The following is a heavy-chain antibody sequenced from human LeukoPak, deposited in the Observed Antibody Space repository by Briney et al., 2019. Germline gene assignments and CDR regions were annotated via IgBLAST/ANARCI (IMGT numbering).Heavy chain of an antibody. CDR1: GGTFTSYA. D-gene: IGHD5-24*01. CDR3: ARGDGYNHPLFDY. CDR2: IIPIFGTA. V-gene: IGHV1-69*13. J-gene: IGHJ4*01. Sequence: SVKVSCKASGGTFTSYAISWVRQAPGQGLEWMGGIIPIFGTANYAQKFQGRVTITADESTSTAYMELSSLRSEDTAVYYCARGDGYNHPLFDYGGQEPWSPSPQ.